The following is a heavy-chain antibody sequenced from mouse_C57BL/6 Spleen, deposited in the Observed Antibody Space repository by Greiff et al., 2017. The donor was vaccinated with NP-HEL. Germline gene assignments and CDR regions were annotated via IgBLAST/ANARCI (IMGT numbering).Heavy chain of an antibody. CDR1: GYTFTDYY. CDR2: INPNNGGT. D-gene: IGHD2-12*01. J-gene: IGHJ3*01. V-gene: IGHV1-26*01. CDR3: AIYDGVY. Sequence: EVQLQQSGPELVKPGASVKISCKASGYTFTDYYMNWVKQSHGKSLEWIGDINPNNGGTSYNQKFKGKATLTVDKSSSTAYMELRSLTSEDSAVYYCAIYDGVYWGQRTLVTVSA.